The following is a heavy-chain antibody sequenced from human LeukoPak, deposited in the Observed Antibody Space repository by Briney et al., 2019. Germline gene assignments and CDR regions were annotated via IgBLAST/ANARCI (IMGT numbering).Heavy chain of an antibody. CDR1: GYSISSGYY. CDR2: IYHSGTT. V-gene: IGHV4-38-2*02. Sequence: SETLSLTCTVFGYSISSGYYWGWIRQPPGKGLEWIGSIYHSGTTYYNPSLKSRVTILVDTSKNQFSLKMSSVTAADTAVYYCAKDRQDHTALVRMAIALDVWGQGTMVTVSS. J-gene: IGHJ3*01. D-gene: IGHD5-18*01. CDR3: AKDRQDHTALVRMAIALDV.